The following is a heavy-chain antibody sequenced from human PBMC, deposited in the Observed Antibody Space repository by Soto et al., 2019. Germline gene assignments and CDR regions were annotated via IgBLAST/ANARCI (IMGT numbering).Heavy chain of an antibody. CDR1: GYTFTSYG. Sequence: ASVKVSFTASGYTFTSYGISWVRQAPGQGLEWMGWSSGYNGNTNYAQKLQGRVTMTTDTSTSTAYMELRSLRSDDTAVYYCARDKGAYCGGDCYSTWFDPWGQGTLVTVSS. D-gene: IGHD2-21*02. CDR2: SSGYNGNT. V-gene: IGHV1-18*01. J-gene: IGHJ5*02. CDR3: ARDKGAYCGGDCYSTWFDP.